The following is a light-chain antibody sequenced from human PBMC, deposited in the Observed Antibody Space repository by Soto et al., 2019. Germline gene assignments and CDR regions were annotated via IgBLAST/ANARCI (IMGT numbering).Light chain of an antibody. J-gene: IGKJ1*01. CDR2: GAS. CDR3: QQYGSSPRT. V-gene: IGKV3-20*01. CDR1: QSVSSSY. Sequence: EIVLTQSPGTLSLSPGERAILSCRASQSVSSSYLAWYQQKPGQAPRLLIYGASSRATGIPDRFSGSGSGTDLTLTISRLEPEDFAVYYCQQYGSSPRTFGQGTKVEIK.